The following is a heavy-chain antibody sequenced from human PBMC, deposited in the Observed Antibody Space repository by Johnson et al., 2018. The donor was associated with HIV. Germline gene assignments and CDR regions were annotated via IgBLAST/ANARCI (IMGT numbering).Heavy chain of an antibody. CDR3: ARGSPYYNFWSGYVDAFDI. D-gene: IGHD3-3*01. Sequence: MQLVESGGGLVQPGGSLRLSCGASGFTVSSNYMSWVRQAPGKGLEWVSVIYSGGSTYYADSVKGRFTISRDNSKNTLYLQKNSLRAEDTAVYYCARGSPYYNFWSGYVDAFDIWGQGTMVTVSS. J-gene: IGHJ3*02. V-gene: IGHV3-66*02. CDR2: IYSGGST. CDR1: GFTVSSNY.